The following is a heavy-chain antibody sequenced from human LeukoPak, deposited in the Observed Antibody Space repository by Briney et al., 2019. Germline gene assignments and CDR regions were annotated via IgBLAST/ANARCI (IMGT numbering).Heavy chain of an antibody. J-gene: IGHJ4*02. V-gene: IGHV3-30*04. D-gene: IGHD3-22*01. CDR1: GFTFSSYA. CDR3: ARDQYYYDSSGYYFFDY. CDR2: ISYDGSNK. Sequence: GGSLRLSCAASGFTFSSYAMHWVRQAPGKGLEWVAVISYDGSNKYYADSVKGRFTISRDNAKNSLYLQMNSLRAEDTAVYYCARDQYYYDSSGYYFFDYWGQGTLVTVSS.